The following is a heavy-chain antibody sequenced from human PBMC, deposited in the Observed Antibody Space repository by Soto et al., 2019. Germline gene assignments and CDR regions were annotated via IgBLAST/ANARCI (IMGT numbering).Heavy chain of an antibody. CDR1: GSTFSPDA. CDR2: ISVHSGNT. Sequence: QVQLVQSGAEVKKAGASVKVACEASGSTFSPDAIIWVRQAPGQGLEWVGWISVHSGNTKYAQNFQGRVTMTADISPSTADMELGNLISDDTAVYYCAREMGLNWSLPPLYYYYVDVWGKGTTVTVSS. CDR3: AREMGLNWSLPPLYYYYVDV. J-gene: IGHJ6*03. V-gene: IGHV1-18*01. D-gene: IGHD1-20*01.